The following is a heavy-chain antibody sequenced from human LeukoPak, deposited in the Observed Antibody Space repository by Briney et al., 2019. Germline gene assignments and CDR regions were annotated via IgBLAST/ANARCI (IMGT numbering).Heavy chain of an antibody. CDR2: IYYSGST. V-gene: IGHV4-31*03. D-gene: IGHD3-22*01. CDR3: ARDKWDHYYHRSVGLAFDI. Sequence: SQTLSLTCTVSSGSISSGGYYWSWIRQHPGKGLEWIGYIYYSGSTYYNPSLKSRVTISVDTSKNQFSLKLSSVTAADTAVYYCARDKWDHYYHRSVGLAFDIWGQGKMVTVSS. J-gene: IGHJ3*02. CDR1: SGSISSGGYY.